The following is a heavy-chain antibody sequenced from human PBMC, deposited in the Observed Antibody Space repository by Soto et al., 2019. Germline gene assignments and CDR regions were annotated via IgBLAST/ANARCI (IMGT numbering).Heavy chain of an antibody. CDR2: FFYTGST. J-gene: IGHJ4*02. V-gene: IGHV4-59*01. CDR1: TGSTNSFY. CDR3: ARSRDGYNLNPIDQ. D-gene: IGHD5-12*01. Sequence: QVQLQVSGPGLVKPSATLSLNCTVSTGSTNSFYWSWIRQPPGKGLQWLGYFFYTGSTNHNPSLKSRVTISLDMSSNQFSLRLSSVTAADTAMYYCARSRDGYNLNPIDQWGQGLLVTVSS.